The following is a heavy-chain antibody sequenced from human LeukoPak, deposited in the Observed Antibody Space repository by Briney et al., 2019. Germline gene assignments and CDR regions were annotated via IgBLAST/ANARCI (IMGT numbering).Heavy chain of an antibody. CDR1: GGTFSSYA. CDR2: IIPIFGTA. V-gene: IGHV1-69*13. D-gene: IGHD2-2*01. J-gene: IGHJ6*03. CDR3: ASTVPAAQTYYYYYYMDV. Sequence: ASVKVSCKASGGTFSSYAISWVRQAPGQGLEWMGGIIPIFGTANYAQKFQGRVTVTADESTSTAYMELSSLRSEDTAVYYCASTVPAAQTYYYYYYMDVWGKGTTVTVSS.